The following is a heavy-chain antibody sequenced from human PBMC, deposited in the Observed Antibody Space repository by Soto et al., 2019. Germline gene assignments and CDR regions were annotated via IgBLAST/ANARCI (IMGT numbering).Heavy chain of an antibody. CDR2: VSYSGST. Sequence: AETLSLNCTVSGGSISNSSYQWGWIRQPPGKGLQWIGSVSYSGSTYYIPSLKSRLTISVDTSKTQSSLRLSSVTAADTAVYYCSRIAVSGPFTGLAYWGRGTLVTVSS. D-gene: IGHD6-19*01. J-gene: IGHJ4*02. CDR1: GGSISNSSYQ. V-gene: IGHV4-39*01. CDR3: SRIAVSGPFTGLAY.